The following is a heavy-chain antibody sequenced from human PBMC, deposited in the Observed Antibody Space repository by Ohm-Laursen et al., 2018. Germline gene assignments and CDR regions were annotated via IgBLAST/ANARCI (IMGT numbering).Heavy chain of an antibody. D-gene: IGHD1-26*01. Sequence: SDTLSLTCSVSGGSISIYYWRWIRQPPGKGLEWIGYIYYSGTTNYNPSLRSRVTISMDTSKNQFSLNLTSVTAADTAVYYCARGSETGSYYGYWGQGTLVTVSS. CDR1: GGSISIYY. CDR3: ARGSETGSYYGY. CDR2: IYYSGTT. J-gene: IGHJ4*02. V-gene: IGHV4-59*07.